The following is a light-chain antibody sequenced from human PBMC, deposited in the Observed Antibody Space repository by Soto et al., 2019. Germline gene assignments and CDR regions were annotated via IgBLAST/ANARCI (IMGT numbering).Light chain of an antibody. CDR1: TSNIGSYY. Sequence: QSVLTQPPSASGPPGQRVTISCSGGTSNIGSYYVYWYQQLPGAAPKLLIYNNSQRPSGVPDRFSGSKSGTSASLAISGLRSYDESDYYWAAWDDSLSGPVFGGGTKLTVL. CDR2: NNS. V-gene: IGLV1-47*02. CDR3: AAWDDSLSGPV. J-gene: IGLJ3*02.